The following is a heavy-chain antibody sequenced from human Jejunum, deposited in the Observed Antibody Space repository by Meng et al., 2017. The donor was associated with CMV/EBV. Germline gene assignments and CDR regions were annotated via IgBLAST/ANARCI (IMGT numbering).Heavy chain of an antibody. Sequence: GYSFTKYYLHWVRQAPGQRPEWMGIINPDGGSRSYAQQFHGRLAVTRDTSTSTVYMELSDLQSVDTAIYYCTRATYTSSWSEAGFEFWGQGTLVTVSS. V-gene: IGHV1-46*01. CDR3: TRATYTSSWSEAGFEF. CDR2: INPDGGSR. J-gene: IGHJ4*02. CDR1: GYSFTKYY. D-gene: IGHD2-2*01.